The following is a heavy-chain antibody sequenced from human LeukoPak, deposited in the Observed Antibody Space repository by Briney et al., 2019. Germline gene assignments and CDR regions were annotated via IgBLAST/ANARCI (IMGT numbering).Heavy chain of an antibody. D-gene: IGHD3/OR15-3a*01. V-gene: IGHV1-2*02. J-gene: IGHJ4*02. Sequence: ASVKVSCKASGYTFTSYDINWVRQAPGQGLEWMGWINPNSGGTNYAQKFQGRVTMTRDTSISTAYMELSRLRSDDTAVYYCARDPNFWTYFDYWGQGTLVTVSS. CDR2: INPNSGGT. CDR1: GYTFTSYD. CDR3: ARDPNFWTYFDY.